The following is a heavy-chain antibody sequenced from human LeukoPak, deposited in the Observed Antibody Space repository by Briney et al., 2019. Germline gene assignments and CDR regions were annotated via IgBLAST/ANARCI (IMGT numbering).Heavy chain of an antibody. D-gene: IGHD4-17*01. CDR3: ARGRSTVTNWFDP. CDR2: IYYSGST. CDR1: GGSISSGDYY. Sequence: PSQTLSLTCTVSGGSISSGDYYWSWIRQPPGKGLEWIGYIYYSGSTNYNPSLKSRVTISVDKSKNQFSLKLSSVTAADTAVYYCARGRSTVTNWFDPWGQGTLVTVSS. J-gene: IGHJ5*02. V-gene: IGHV4-61*08.